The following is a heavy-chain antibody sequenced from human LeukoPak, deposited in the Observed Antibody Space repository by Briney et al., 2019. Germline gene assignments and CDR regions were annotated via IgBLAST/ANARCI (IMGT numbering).Heavy chain of an antibody. J-gene: IGHJ4*02. CDR1: GGSISTYY. CDR3: ARGYSYGSFGY. CDR2: IYYSGST. Sequence: SETLSLTCTVSGGSISTYYWSWIRQPPGKGLEWIGYIYYSGSTSYNPSLKNRVSISVDTSKNQFSLKLSSVTAADTAVYYCARGYSYGSFGYWGQGTLVTVSS. D-gene: IGHD5-18*01. V-gene: IGHV4-59*08.